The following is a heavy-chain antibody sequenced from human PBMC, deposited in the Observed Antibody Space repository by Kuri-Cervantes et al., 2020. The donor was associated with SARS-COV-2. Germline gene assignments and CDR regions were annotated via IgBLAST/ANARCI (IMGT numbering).Heavy chain of an antibody. CDR1: GFTFDDYG. V-gene: IGHV3-20*04. Sequence: GESLKISCAASGFTFDDYGMNWVRQAPGKGLEWVSGINWNGGSTYYADSAKGRFTISRDNAKNSLYLQMNSLRAEDTAVYYCAKDLGGSGWHPVDYWGQGTLVTVSS. CDR3: AKDLGGSGWHPVDY. D-gene: IGHD6-19*01. CDR2: INWNGGST. J-gene: IGHJ4*02.